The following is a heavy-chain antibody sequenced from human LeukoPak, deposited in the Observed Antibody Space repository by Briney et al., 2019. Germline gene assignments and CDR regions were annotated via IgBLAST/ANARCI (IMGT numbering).Heavy chain of an antibody. CDR3: TKLKGWYGDGYFDS. J-gene: IGHJ4*02. CDR2: IYSGGTT. V-gene: IGHV3-53*01. CDR1: GFTFSSYW. D-gene: IGHD6-19*01. Sequence: GGSLRLSCAASGFTFSSYWMSWVRQAPGKGLEWVSVIYSGGTTFYADSVKGRFTISRDDSKNTLYLQMNSLRPDDTAVYYCTKLKGWYGDGYFDSWGPGTLVTVSS.